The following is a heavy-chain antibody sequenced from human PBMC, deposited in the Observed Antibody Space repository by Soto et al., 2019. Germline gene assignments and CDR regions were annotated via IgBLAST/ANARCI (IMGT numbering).Heavy chain of an antibody. D-gene: IGHD3-3*01. Sequence: PGGSLRLSCEVSGVPFSEYAMTWIRRAPGKGLEWVSGISRSAGRTFFADSVKGRLTISRANSKNTVFLQRSSLRLHAPAGYFCAKDSYYDFRSGECHAYDQAVDVWGQGTMVTVSS. CDR2: ISRSAGRT. CDR3: AKDSYYDFRSGECHAYDQAVDV. CDR1: GVPFSEYA. J-gene: IGHJ6*02. V-gene: IGHV3-23*01.